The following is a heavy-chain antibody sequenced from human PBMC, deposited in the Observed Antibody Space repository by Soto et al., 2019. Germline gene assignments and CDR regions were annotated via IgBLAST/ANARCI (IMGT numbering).Heavy chain of an antibody. J-gene: IGHJ6*02. CDR3: ARRNREGTIFGVVEYYYYGMDV. D-gene: IGHD3-3*01. CDR2: IIPIFGTA. V-gene: IGHV1-69*13. Sequence: SVKIACKASGGTFSSYAISGVRQTPEQGLEWMGGIIPIFGTANYAQKFQGRVTITADESTGTAYMELSSLRSEDTAVYYCARRNREGTIFGVVEYYYYGMDVWGQGTTVTVSS. CDR1: GGTFSSYA.